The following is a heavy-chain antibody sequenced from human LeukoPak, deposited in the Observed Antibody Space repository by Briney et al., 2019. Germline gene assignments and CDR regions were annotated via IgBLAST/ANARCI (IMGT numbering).Heavy chain of an antibody. D-gene: IGHD1-26*01. J-gene: IGHJ4*02. Sequence: GGSLRLSCAVSGFTFSSYGMHWVRRAPGTGLVWVSRITDDATTTYADSVRGRFTISRGNAKNILYLQMNSLRAEDTAVYYCVRDRVGPDYWGQGTLVTVSS. CDR3: VRDRVGPDY. CDR1: GFTFSSYG. CDR2: ITDDATT. V-gene: IGHV3-74*01.